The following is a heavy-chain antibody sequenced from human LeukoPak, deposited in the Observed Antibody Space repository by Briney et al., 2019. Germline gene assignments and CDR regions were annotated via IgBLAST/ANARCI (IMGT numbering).Heavy chain of an antibody. CDR3: AKDQVSPGYYYDSSGYPNDY. D-gene: IGHD3-22*01. V-gene: IGHV3-23*01. CDR1: GFTFSSYG. Sequence: GGSLRLSCAASGFTFSSYGMSWVRQAPGKGLEWVSAISGSGGSTYYADSVKGRFTISRDNSKNTLYLQMNSLRAEDTAVYYCAKDQVSPGYYYDSSGYPNDYWGQGTLVTVSS. CDR2: ISGSGGST. J-gene: IGHJ4*02.